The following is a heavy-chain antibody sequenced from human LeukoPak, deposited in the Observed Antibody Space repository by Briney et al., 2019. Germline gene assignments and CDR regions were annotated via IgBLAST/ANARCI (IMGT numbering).Heavy chain of an antibody. CDR1: GGSISSSSYY. J-gene: IGHJ4*02. CDR3: ARDTYYGSSWYPYFTDY. CDR2: IYYSGST. Sequence: PSETLSLTCSVSGGSISSSSYYWGWIRQPPGKGLEWIGSIYYSGSTYYNPSLKSRVTISVDTSKNQFSLKLSSVTAADTAVYYCARDTYYGSSWYPYFTDYWGQGTLVTVSS. V-gene: IGHV4-39*07. D-gene: IGHD6-13*01.